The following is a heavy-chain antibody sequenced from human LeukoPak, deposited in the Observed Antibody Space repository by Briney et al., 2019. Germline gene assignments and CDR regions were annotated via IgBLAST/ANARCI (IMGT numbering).Heavy chain of an antibody. CDR3: ARRVAVRPRYGLDI. CDR1: GGSISTYY. J-gene: IGHJ3*02. Sequence: SETLSLTCTVSGGSISTYYWIWIRQPPGKGLEWIGYIYYTGNTNYNPSLRSRVTLSVDTSKNQISLKLNSVTAADTAVYYCARRVAVRPRYGLDIWGQGTLVTVSS. D-gene: IGHD6-6*01. CDR2: IYYTGNT. V-gene: IGHV4-59*01.